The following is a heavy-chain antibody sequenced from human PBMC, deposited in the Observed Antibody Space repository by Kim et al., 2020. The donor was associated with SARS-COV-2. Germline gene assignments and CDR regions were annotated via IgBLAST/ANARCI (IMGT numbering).Heavy chain of an antibody. CDR3: AKAASTTGWSADS. CDR1: GFTFTSYD. V-gene: IGHV3-23*01. CDR2: IGEDGAPT. D-gene: IGHD6-19*01. J-gene: IGHJ5*01. Sequence: GGSLRLSCAASGFTFTSYDINWVRQAPGKGLDWVSAIGEDGAPTQYADSVKGRFTISRDNSKNLVYLHMSSLRAEDTAMYYCAKAASTTGWSADSWGHGTLVTVSS.